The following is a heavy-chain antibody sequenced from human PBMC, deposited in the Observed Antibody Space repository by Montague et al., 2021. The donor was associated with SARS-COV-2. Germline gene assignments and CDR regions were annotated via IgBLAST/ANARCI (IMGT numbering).Heavy chain of an antibody. V-gene: IGHV3-48*03. CDR2: ISSSGSTI. CDR3: ARGLPGLRARALFDY. J-gene: IGHJ4*02. CDR1: GFIFSSYD. D-gene: IGHD5-12*01. Sequence: SLRLSCAASGFIFSSYDMNWVRQAPGKGLEWVSYISSSGSTIYYADSVKGRFTISRDNAKNSLYLQMNSLRAEDTAVYYCARGLPGLRARALFDYWGQGSLVTVSS.